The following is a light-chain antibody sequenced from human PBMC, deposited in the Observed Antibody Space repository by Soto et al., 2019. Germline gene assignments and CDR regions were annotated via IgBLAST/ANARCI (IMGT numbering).Light chain of an antibody. V-gene: IGLV2-14*01. CDR2: EVS. CDR1: SSDVGGYNY. J-gene: IGLJ1*01. CDR3: SSYTSSSTPFYV. Sequence: QRVRTQAASVSGSPGQSITISCTGTSSDVGGYNYVSWYQQHPGKAPKLMIYEVSNRPSGVSNRFSGSKSGNTASLTISGLQAEDEADYYCSSYTSSSTPFYVFGTGTKVTVL.